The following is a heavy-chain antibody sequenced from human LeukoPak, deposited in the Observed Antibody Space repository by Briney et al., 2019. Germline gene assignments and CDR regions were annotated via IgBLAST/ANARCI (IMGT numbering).Heavy chain of an antibody. V-gene: IGHV4-34*01. J-gene: IGHJ4*02. CDR3: ARAGDGTGTDEGFDY. Sequence: SETLSLTCAVYGGSFSGYYWSWIRQPPGKGLEWIGEINHSGSTNYNPSLKSRVTISVDTSKNQFSLKLSSVTAADTAVYYCARAGDGTGTDEGFDYWGQGALVTVSS. CDR2: INHSGST. D-gene: IGHD1-1*01. CDR1: GGSFSGYY.